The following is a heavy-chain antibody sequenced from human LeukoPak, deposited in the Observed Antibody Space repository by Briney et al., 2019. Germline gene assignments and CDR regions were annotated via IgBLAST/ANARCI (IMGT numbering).Heavy chain of an antibody. CDR3: AKSYGYYYGSGSMGVFDY. V-gene: IGHV3-30*18. D-gene: IGHD3-10*01. Sequence: GGSLRLSCAASGFTFSSYGMHWVRQAPGKGLEWVAVISYDGSNKYYADSVKGRFTISRDNSKSTLYLQMNSLRAEDTAVYYCAKSYGYYYGSGSMGVFDYWGQGTLVTVSS. J-gene: IGHJ4*02. CDR1: GFTFSSYG. CDR2: ISYDGSNK.